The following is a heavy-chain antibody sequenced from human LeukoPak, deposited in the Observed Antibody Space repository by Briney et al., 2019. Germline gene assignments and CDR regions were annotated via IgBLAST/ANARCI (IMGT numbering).Heavy chain of an antibody. J-gene: IGHJ4*02. Sequence: GGSLRLSCAASGFTFSRYDMNWVRQAPGKGLEWVSYISRSGDTIYFADSVKGRFTISRDNAKNSLYLQMNSLRAEDTAVYYCARDVGQWLALDYWGQGTLVTVSS. CDR2: ISRSGDTI. CDR1: GFTFSRYD. CDR3: ARDVGQWLALDY. D-gene: IGHD6-19*01. V-gene: IGHV3-48*03.